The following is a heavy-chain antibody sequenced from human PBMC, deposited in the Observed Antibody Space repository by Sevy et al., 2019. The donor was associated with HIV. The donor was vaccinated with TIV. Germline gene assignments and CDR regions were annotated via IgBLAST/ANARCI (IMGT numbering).Heavy chain of an antibody. V-gene: IGHV3-23*01. CDR2: LSGSGGST. Sequence: GGSLRLSCAASGFTFSSYAMSWVRLAPGKGLEWVSALSGSGGSTDYADSVKGRFTISRDNSKNTLYLQMNSLRAEDTAVYYCAKEGTTMDRGVIIKPDNWFDPWGQGTLVTVSS. CDR3: AKEGTTMDRGVIIKPDNWFDP. D-gene: IGHD3-10*01. J-gene: IGHJ5*02. CDR1: GFTFSSYA.